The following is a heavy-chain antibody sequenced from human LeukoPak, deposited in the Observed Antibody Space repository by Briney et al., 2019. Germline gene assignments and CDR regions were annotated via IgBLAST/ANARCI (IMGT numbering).Heavy chain of an antibody. D-gene: IGHD5-12*01. CDR3: ARRSSDYDSHIDY. V-gene: IGHV3-21*01. CDR2: ISSSSSYI. J-gene: IGHJ4*02. Sequence: GGSLRLSCAASGFTFSSYSMNWVRQAPGKGLEWVSSISSSSSYIYYADSVKGRFTISRDNAKNSLYLQMNSLRAEDTAVYYCARRSSDYDSHIDYWGQGTLVTVSS. CDR1: GFTFSSYS.